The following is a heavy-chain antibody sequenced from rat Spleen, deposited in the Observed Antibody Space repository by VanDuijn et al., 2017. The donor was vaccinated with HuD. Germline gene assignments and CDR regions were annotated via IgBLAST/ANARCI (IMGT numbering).Heavy chain of an antibody. V-gene: IGHV5-22*01. CDR3: TRGGNYDFDY. CDR2: ISYDGTAT. CDR1: GLSFSNYD. J-gene: IGHJ2*01. D-gene: IGHD1-10*01. Sequence: EVQLVESGGGLVQPGRSMKLSCAASGLSFSNYDMAWVRQAPTKGLEWVASISYDGTATYYRDSVKGRFTISRDDAKNTLSLQMNSLRSEDTATYYCTRGGNYDFDYWGQGVMVTVSS.